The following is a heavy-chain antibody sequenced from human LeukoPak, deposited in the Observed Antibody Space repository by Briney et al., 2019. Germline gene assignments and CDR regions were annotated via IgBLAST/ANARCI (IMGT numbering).Heavy chain of an antibody. CDR2: IYYSGST. Sequence: SETLPLTCTVSGGSISSSSYYWGWIRQPPGKGLEWIGSIYYSGSTYYNPSLKSRVTISVDTSKNQFSLKLSSVTAADTAVYYCARRLGSYDAFDIWGQGTMVTVSS. CDR1: GGSISSSSYY. CDR3: ARRLGSYDAFDI. V-gene: IGHV4-39*01. J-gene: IGHJ3*02. D-gene: IGHD1-26*01.